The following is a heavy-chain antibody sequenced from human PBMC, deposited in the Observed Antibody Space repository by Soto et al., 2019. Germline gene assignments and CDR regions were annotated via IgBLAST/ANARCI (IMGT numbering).Heavy chain of an antibody. Sequence: GASVKLTCKASRFAFTSSSRQWVRQARGQRLEWIGWIVVGSGNTNYAQKFQERVTITRDMSTSTAYMELSSLRSEDTAVYYCAADPFFGGSWGQGTLVTVSS. CDR3: AADPFFGGS. J-gene: IGHJ4*02. D-gene: IGHD1-26*01. CDR2: IVVGSGNT. CDR1: RFAFTSSS. V-gene: IGHV1-58*01.